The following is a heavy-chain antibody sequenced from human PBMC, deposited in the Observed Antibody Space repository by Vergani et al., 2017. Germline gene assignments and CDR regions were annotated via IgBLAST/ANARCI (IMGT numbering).Heavy chain of an antibody. CDR1: GGSISSYY. J-gene: IGHJ6*02. V-gene: IGHV4-59*01. CDR3: ARDRVDIVATTTYYYYYYGMDV. D-gene: IGHD5-12*01. Sequence: QVQLQESGPGLVKPSETLSLICTVSGGSISSYYWSWIRQPPGKGLEWIGYIYYSGSTNYNPSLKSRVTISVDTSKNQFSLKLSSVTAADTAVYYCARDRVDIVATTTYYYYYYGMDVWGQGP. CDR2: IYYSGST.